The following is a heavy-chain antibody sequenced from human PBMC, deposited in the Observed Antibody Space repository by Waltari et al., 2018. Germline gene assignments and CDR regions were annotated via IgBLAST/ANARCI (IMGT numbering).Heavy chain of an antibody. CDR2: INPNSGDT. J-gene: IGHJ4*02. CDR3: ARPRDSGGFDY. CDR1: GYTFTGYY. Sequence: QVQLVQSGAEVKKPGASVKVSCKASGYTFTGYYMHWVRQAPGQGLEWMGRINPNSGDTNYAQKFQGRVTMTRDTSISTAYMELSRLRSDDTAVYYCARPRDSGGFDYWGQGTLVTVSS. V-gene: IGHV1-2*06. D-gene: IGHD2-21*01.